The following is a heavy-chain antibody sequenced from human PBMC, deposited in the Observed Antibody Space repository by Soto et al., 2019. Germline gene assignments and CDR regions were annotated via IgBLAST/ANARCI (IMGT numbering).Heavy chain of an antibody. CDR2: INHSGSA. CDR3: ARGPPRSGWFDP. CDR1: GGSFSGYY. Sequence: PSETLSLTCAVYGGSFSGYYWSWIRQPPGEGLEWIGEINHSGSANYNPSLKSRVTISVDTSKNQFSLKLSSVTAAATAVYYCARGPPRSGWFDPWGQGTLVTVSS. J-gene: IGHJ5*02. V-gene: IGHV4-34*01.